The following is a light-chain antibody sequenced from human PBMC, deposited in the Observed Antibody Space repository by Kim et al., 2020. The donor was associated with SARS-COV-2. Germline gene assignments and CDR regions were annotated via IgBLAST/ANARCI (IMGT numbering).Light chain of an antibody. Sequence: ELTQPPSASGTPGQRVTISCSGSSSNIETNSVKWFQQLPGTAPKLLIYSNNQRPSGVPARFSGSKSGTSASLAISGLQSEDEADYYCAAWDDTLNGPVFGGGTQLTVL. CDR2: SNN. V-gene: IGLV1-44*01. J-gene: IGLJ3*02. CDR1: SSNIETNS. CDR3: AAWDDTLNGPV.